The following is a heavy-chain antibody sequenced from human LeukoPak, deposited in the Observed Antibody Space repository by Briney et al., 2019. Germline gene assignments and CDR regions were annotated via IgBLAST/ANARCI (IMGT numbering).Heavy chain of an antibody. CDR1: GFTYSTYW. J-gene: IGHJ4*02. Sequence: GGSLRLSCAASGFTYSTYWISWIRQAPGKGLEWVANIKEDGSETYYVDSLRGRFTISRDNVKNSLYLQINSLRAGDTAVYYCGRDSFETDIDYWGQGTLVTVSS. V-gene: IGHV3-7*01. CDR3: GRDSFETDIDY. CDR2: IKEDGSET. D-gene: IGHD1-14*01.